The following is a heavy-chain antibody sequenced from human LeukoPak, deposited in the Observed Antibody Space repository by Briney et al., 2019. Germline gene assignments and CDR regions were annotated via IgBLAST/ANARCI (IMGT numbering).Heavy chain of an antibody. Sequence: SGGSLRLSCAASGFTFTKYWMTWVRQAPGKGLEWVANIKQDGSEKFYVVSVKGRFTISRDNAKNSLDLQINSLGAEDTAVYYCARGFLDNWGQGTLVTVSS. CDR3: ARGFLDN. CDR1: GFTFTKYW. CDR2: IKQDGSEK. V-gene: IGHV3-7*01. J-gene: IGHJ4*02.